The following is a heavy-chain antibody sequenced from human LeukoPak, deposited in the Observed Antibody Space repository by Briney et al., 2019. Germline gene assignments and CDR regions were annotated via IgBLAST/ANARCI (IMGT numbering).Heavy chain of an antibody. CDR1: GFTFSSYD. CDR2: ISYDGSNK. V-gene: IGHV3-30-3*01. Sequence: GRSLRLSCAASGFTFSSYDMHWVRRAPGKGREWVALISYDGSNKYYAESVKGRFTISRDNSKNTLFLQLNSLRAEDMALYYCARVRFYDSSGHDLPDYWGQGTLVTVSS. CDR3: ARVRFYDSSGHDLPDY. D-gene: IGHD3-22*01. J-gene: IGHJ4*02.